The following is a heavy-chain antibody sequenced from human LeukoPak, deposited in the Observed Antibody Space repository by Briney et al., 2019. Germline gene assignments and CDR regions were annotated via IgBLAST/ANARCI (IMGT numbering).Heavy chain of an antibody. CDR1: GYTFTSYG. J-gene: IGHJ4*02. CDR2: ISAYNGNT. D-gene: IGHD3-22*01. V-gene: IGHV1-18*01. CDR3: ARMNTYYYDSSGYYHFDY. Sequence: ASVKVSCKASGYTFTSYGISWVRQAPGQGLEWMGWISAYNGNTNYAQKLQGRVTMTTDASTSTAYMELRSLRSDDTAVYYCARMNTYYYDSSGYYHFDYWGQGTLVTVSS.